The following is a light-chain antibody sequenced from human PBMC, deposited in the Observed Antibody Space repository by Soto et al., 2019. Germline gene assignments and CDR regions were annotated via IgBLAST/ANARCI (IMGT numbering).Light chain of an antibody. CDR3: QQYGRSPRT. J-gene: IGKJ1*01. CDR2: SAS. Sequence: EIVLTQSPGTLSLSPGERATLSCRASQSVSSNYLAWYQQKPGQAPRLLILSASSRATGIPDRFSGSGSGTDFTLTINRLEPEDFAVYFCQQYGRSPRTFGQGTKVEVK. CDR1: QSVSSNY. V-gene: IGKV3-20*01.